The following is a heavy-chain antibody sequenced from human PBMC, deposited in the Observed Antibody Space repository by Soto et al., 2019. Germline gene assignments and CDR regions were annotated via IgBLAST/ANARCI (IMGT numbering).Heavy chain of an antibody. J-gene: IGHJ4*02. CDR1: GYTFTSYA. Sequence: QVQLVQSGAEVKKPGASVKVSCKASGYTFTSYAMHWVRQAPGQRLEWMGWINAGNGNTKYSQKFQGRVTITRDTSASTAYMELSSLRSEDTAVYYCARSGGSSWSFDYWGQGTLVTVSS. V-gene: IGHV1-3*01. D-gene: IGHD6-13*01. CDR2: INAGNGNT. CDR3: ARSGGSSWSFDY.